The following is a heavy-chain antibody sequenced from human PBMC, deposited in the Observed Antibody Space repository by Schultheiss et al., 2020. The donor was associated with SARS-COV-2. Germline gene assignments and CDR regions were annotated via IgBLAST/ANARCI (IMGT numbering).Heavy chain of an antibody. CDR1: GFSLSTSGVG. Sequence: SGPTLVKPTQTLTLTCTFSGFSLSTSGVGVGWIRQPPGKALEWLALIFWDDDKRYSPSLKSRLAITRDTSKNQVVLTMTNMDPVDTATYYCAHRRSRYFDWLAWGQGTLVTVSS. CDR3: AHRRSRYFDWLA. D-gene: IGHD3-9*01. CDR2: IFWDDDK. J-gene: IGHJ5*02. V-gene: IGHV2-5*02.